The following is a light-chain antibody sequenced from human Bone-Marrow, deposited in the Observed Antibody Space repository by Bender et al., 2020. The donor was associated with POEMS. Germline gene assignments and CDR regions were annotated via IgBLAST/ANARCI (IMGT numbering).Light chain of an antibody. CDR3: EVWDDTLSGWV. CDR1: SSNIGAHA. V-gene: IGLV1-44*01. CDR2: SSH. J-gene: IGLJ3*02. Sequence: QSVLTQLLSASGTLGQRVTISCSGGSSNIGAHAVNWYQHLPGTAPKLLIYSSHRRPSEVPDRFSGSRSGTSASLAISGLQSEYASCSFCEVWDDTLSGWVFGVGTKLTVL.